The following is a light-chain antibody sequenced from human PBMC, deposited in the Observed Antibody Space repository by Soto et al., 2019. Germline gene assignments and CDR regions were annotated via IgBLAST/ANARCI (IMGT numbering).Light chain of an antibody. J-gene: IGLJ1*01. CDR3: SSYTTSTHV. CDR2: EVG. V-gene: IGLV2-14*01. Sequence: QSALTQPASVSGSPGQSITISCTGTSSDLGGYNYFSWYQQHPGKAPKLIIYEVGNRPSGVSDRFSGSKSDNTASLTISGLQDEDEADYYCSSYTTSTHVFGTGTKVTVL. CDR1: SSDLGGYNY.